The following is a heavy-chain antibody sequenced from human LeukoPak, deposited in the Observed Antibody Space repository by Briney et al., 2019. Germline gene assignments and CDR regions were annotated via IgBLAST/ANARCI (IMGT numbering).Heavy chain of an antibody. J-gene: IGHJ3*02. Sequence: PGGSLRLSCAASGFTFSSYSMNWVRQAPGKGLEWVSSISSSSSYIYYADSVRGRFTISRDNAKNSLYLQMNSLRAEDTAVNYCARAYCSGGSCYSEADAFDIWGQGTMVTVSS. CDR2: ISSSSSYI. V-gene: IGHV3-21*01. CDR1: GFTFSSYS. CDR3: ARAYCSGGSCYSEADAFDI. D-gene: IGHD2-15*01.